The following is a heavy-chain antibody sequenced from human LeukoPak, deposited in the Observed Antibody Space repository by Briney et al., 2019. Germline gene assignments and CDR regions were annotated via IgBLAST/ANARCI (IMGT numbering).Heavy chain of an antibody. V-gene: IGHV4-34*01. D-gene: IGHD3-22*01. CDR1: GGSFSGYY. CDR3: ARLLYYDSSLS. J-gene: IGHJ4*02. Sequence: PSETLYLTCAVYGGSFSGYYWSWIRQPPGKGLEWIGEINHSGSTNYNPSLKSRVTISVDTSKNQFSLKLSSVTAADTAVYYCARLLYYDSSLSWGQGTLVTVSS. CDR2: INHSGST.